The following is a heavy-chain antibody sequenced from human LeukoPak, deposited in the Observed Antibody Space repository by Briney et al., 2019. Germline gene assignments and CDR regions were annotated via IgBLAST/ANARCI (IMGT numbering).Heavy chain of an antibody. J-gene: IGHJ4*02. CDR1: GFSFGTYS. V-gene: IGHV3-33*01. CDR3: AREMAV. Sequence: GGSLRLSCAASGFSFGTYSMHWARQVPGKGLEWVAVIWYDGSNEDYADSVKGRFTISRDNSKNTLYLQMNSLRAEDTAVNYCAREMAVWGQGALVTVSS. CDR2: IWYDGSNE. D-gene: IGHD2-8*01.